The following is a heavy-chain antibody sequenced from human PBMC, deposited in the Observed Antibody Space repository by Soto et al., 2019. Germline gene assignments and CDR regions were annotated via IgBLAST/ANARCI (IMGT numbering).Heavy chain of an antibody. CDR2: INPSGGST. CDR3: AREGYSGYDSREPIDY. J-gene: IGHJ4*02. CDR1: GYTFTSYY. Sequence: GASVKVSCKASGYTFTSYYIHWVRQAPGQGLEWMGIINPSGGSTSYAQKFQGRVTMTRDTSTSTVYMELSSLRSEDTAVYYCAREGYSGYDSREPIDYWGQGTLVTVSS. D-gene: IGHD5-12*01. V-gene: IGHV1-46*01.